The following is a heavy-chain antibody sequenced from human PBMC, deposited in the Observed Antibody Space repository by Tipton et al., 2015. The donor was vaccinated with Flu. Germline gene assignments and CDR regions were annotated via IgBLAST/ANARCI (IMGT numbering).Heavy chain of an antibody. D-gene: IGHD2-8*02. J-gene: IGHJ4*02. CDR1: GFTFDTYG. Sequence: FLRLSCAASGFTFDTYGMHWARQSPGKGLEWVAFIRSDGSKKYFADSVKGRFTISRDNSKNTLFLQMNSLRLEDTALYYCVKEESGPFDYWGQGTLVTVSS. CDR3: VKEESGPFDY. V-gene: IGHV3-30*02. CDR2: IRSDGSKK.